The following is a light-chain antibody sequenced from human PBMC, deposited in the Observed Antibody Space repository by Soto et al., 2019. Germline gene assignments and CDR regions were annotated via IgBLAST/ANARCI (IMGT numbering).Light chain of an antibody. V-gene: IGKV3-20*01. CDR2: GAS. J-gene: IGKJ1*01. CDR1: QSVSSSY. CDR3: QQFGSSSWT. Sequence: ESVLTQSPGTLSLSPGEKATLSCRASQSVSSSYLAWYQQKPGQAPRLLIYGASSRATGIPDRFSGSGSGTDFTLTVSRLEPEDFAVYYRQQFGSSSWTFVQGTKVDIK.